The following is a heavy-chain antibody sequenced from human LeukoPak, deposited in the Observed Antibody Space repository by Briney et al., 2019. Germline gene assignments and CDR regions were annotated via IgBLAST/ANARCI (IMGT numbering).Heavy chain of an antibody. CDR2: INPNSGGT. D-gene: IGHD6-19*01. V-gene: IGHV1-2*02. Sequence: GASVKVSCKASGYTFTGYYMHWVRQAPGQGLEWMGWINPNSGGTNYAQKFRGRVTMTRDTSISTAYMELSRLRSDDTAVYYCARESSGQYYFDYWGQGTLVTVSS. CDR3: ARESSGQYYFDY. J-gene: IGHJ4*02. CDR1: GYTFTGYY.